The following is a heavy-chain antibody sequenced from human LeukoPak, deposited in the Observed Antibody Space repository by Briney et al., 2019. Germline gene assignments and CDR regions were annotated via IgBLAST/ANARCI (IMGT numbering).Heavy chain of an antibody. Sequence: SQTLSLTCAISGDSVSSNSVAWNWIRQSPSRGLEWLGRTYYRSKWYNDYAVSVKSRITIDPDTSKNQFSLQLNSVTAADTAVYYCARRYSSSWYDYWGQGTLVTVSS. J-gene: IGHJ4*02. CDR2: TYYRSKWYN. CDR1: GDSVSSNSVA. D-gene: IGHD6-13*01. CDR3: ARRYSSSWYDY. V-gene: IGHV6-1*01.